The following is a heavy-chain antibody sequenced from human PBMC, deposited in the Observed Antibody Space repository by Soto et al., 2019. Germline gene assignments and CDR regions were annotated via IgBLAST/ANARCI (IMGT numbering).Heavy chain of an antibody. V-gene: IGHV4-34*01. J-gene: IGHJ4*02. D-gene: IGHD3-3*01. Sequence: QVQLQQWGAGLLKPSETLSLTCAVYGGSFSGYYWSWIRQPPGKGLEWIGEINHSGRTNYNPSLKSRVTISVDTSKNQFSLKLSSVTAADTAVYYCAREPIFGVVITDYWGQGTLVTVSS. CDR3: AREPIFGVVITDY. CDR1: GGSFSGYY. CDR2: INHSGRT.